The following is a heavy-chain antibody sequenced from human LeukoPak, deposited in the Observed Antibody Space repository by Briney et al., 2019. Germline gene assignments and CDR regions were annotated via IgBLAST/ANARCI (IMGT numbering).Heavy chain of an antibody. CDR2: ISSSSSYI. J-gene: IGHJ6*03. CDR3: ARDTAGTEAVIYYYYYYMDV. D-gene: IGHD6-19*01. V-gene: IGHV3-21*01. CDR1: GFTFSSYS. Sequence: PGGSLRLSCAASGFTFSSYSMNWVRQAPGKGLEWVSSISSSSSYIYYADSVKGRFTISRDNAKNSLYLQMNSLRAEDTAVYYCARDTAGTEAVIYYYYYYMDVWGKGTTVTISS.